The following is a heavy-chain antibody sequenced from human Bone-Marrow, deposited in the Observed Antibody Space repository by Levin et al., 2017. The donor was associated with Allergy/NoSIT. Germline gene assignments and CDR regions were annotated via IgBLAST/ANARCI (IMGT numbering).Heavy chain of an antibody. J-gene: IGHJ4*02. V-gene: IGHV4-34*01. Sequence: SETLSLTCAVYGGSFSGYYWNWIRQPPGKGLEWLGEINHSGSTNYNPSLKSRVTISVDTSKNQFSLKLSSVTAADTAVYYCARGKVGSGSYYNRDRPKKSSQYFDYWGQGTLVTVSS. CDR1: GGSFSGYY. D-gene: IGHD3-10*01. CDR3: ARGKVGSGSYYNRDRPKKSSQYFDY. CDR2: INHSGST.